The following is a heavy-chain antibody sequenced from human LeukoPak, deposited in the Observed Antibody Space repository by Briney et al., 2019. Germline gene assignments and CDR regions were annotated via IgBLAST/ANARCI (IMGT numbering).Heavy chain of an antibody. CDR3: ARDYGGSSPFDY. Sequence: GGSLRLSCAASGFTFSSYEMNWVRQAPGKGLEWVSYISSSGSTIYYADSVKGRFTISRDNAKNSLSLQMNSLRAEDTAVYYCARDYGGSSPFDYWGQGTLVTVSS. CDR2: ISSSGSTI. V-gene: IGHV3-48*03. J-gene: IGHJ4*02. D-gene: IGHD4-23*01. CDR1: GFTFSSYE.